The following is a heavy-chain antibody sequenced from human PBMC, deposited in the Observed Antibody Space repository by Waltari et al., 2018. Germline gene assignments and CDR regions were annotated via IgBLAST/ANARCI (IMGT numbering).Heavy chain of an antibody. V-gene: IGHV4-59*01. Sequence: QVQLQESGPGLVKPSETLSLTCTVSGGSISSYYWSWIRQPPGKGLEWIGYIYYSGSTNYNPTLKSRVTISVDTSKNQFSLKLSSVAAADTAVYYCAGYCSSTSCSYGAYDYWGQGTLVTVSS. J-gene: IGHJ4*02. CDR2: IYYSGST. CDR1: GGSISSYY. D-gene: IGHD2-2*01. CDR3: AGYCSSTSCSYGAYDY.